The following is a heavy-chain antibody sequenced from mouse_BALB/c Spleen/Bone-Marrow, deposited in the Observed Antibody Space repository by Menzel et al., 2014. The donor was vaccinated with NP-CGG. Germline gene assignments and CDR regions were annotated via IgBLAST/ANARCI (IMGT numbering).Heavy chain of an antibody. CDR2: IYPGDGDT. D-gene: IGHD2-3*01. V-gene: IGHV1-82*01. CDR3: ARSDGYRAMDY. J-gene: IGHJ4*01. Sequence: VQLQQSGPELVKPGASVKISCKASGYAFSSSWMNWVKQRPGQGLEWIGRIYPGDGDTNYNGKFKGKATLTADKSSSTAYMQLSSLTSVDSAVYFCARSDGYRAMDYWGQGTSVPVSS. CDR1: GYAFSSSW.